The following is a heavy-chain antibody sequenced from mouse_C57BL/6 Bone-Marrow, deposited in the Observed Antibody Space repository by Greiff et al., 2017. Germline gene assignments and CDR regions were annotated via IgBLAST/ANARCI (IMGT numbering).Heavy chain of an antibody. CDR3: AISSPLLREAMDY. CDR2: ISDGGSYT. V-gene: IGHV5-4*01. CDR1: GFTFSSYA. J-gene: IGHJ4*01. D-gene: IGHD1-2*01. Sequence: EVQLQQSGGGLVKPGGSLKLSCAASGFTFSSYAMSWVRQTPEKRLEWVATISDGGSYTYYPDNVKGRFTISRDNAKNNLYLQMSHLKSEDTAMYYCAISSPLLREAMDYWGQGTSVTVSS.